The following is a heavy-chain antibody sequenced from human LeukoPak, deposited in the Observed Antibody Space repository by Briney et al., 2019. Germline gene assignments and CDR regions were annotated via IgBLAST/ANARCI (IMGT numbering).Heavy chain of an antibody. J-gene: IGHJ4*02. CDR1: GFTFSSYA. CDR2: ISYDGSNK. Sequence: GGSLRLSCAASGFTFSSYAMHWVRQAPGKGLVWVAVISYDGSNKYYADSVKGRFTISRDNSKNTLYLQMNSLRAEDTAVYYCARGWPMVRGVIDYWGQGTLVTVSS. CDR3: ARGWPMVRGVIDY. V-gene: IGHV3-30*04. D-gene: IGHD3-10*01.